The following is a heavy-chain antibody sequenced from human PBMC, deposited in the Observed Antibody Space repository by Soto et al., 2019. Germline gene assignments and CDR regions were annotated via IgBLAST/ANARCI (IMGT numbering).Heavy chain of an antibody. J-gene: IGHJ4*02. CDR2: INAGNGNT. CDR1: GYTFTSYA. D-gene: IGHD2-2*02. V-gene: IGHV1-3*01. Sequence: QVQLVQSGAEVKKPGASVKVSCKASGYTFTSYAMHWVRQAPGQRLEWMGWINAGNGNTKYSQKFQGRVTITRDTSASTAYTELSSLRSEDTAVYYGASASTVPAAIGYWGQGTLVTVSS. CDR3: ASASTVPAAIGY.